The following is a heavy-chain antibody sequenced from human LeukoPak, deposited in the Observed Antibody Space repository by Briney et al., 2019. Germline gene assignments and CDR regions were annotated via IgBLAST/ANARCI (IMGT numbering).Heavy chain of an antibody. CDR3: ARSNGGYSYGSYYYYGMDV. V-gene: IGHV5-51*01. CDR2: IFPGDSNT. D-gene: IGHD5-18*01. Sequence: GESLKISCKGSGYSFSNYWIGWVRQMPGKGLEWMGIIFPGDSNTRYSPSFQGQVTISVDTSISTAYLQWSSLKASDTAMYYCARSNGGYSYGSYYYYGMDVWGQGTTVTVSS. CDR1: GYSFSNYW. J-gene: IGHJ6*02.